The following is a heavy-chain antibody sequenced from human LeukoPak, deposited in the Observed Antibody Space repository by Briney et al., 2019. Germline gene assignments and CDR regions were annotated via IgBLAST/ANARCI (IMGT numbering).Heavy chain of an antibody. J-gene: IGHJ3*02. CDR1: EFTFTSYE. V-gene: IGHV3-48*03. Sequence: GGSLRLSCAASEFTFTSYELNWVRQAPGKGLEWDSYISSSGNTISYADSVKGRFTISRDNAKHSLYLQVISLRAEDTAVYDCARGPSIAARYDAFDIWGQGTMVTVSS. CDR3: ARGPSIAARYDAFDI. D-gene: IGHD6-6*01. CDR2: ISSSGNTI.